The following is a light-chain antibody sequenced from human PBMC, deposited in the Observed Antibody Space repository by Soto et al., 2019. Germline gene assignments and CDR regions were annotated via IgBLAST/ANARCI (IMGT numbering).Light chain of an antibody. Sequence: EIVMTQSPATLSVSPGERATLSCRASQSVRSNLAWYQQKPGQAPRLLIYDASTRDTGIPARFSGSGSGTEFTLTISSLQSEDCAVYYCQPYNNWPSWTFGQGTKVE. J-gene: IGKJ1*01. CDR1: QSVRSN. CDR2: DAS. V-gene: IGKV3D-15*01. CDR3: QPYNNWPSWT.